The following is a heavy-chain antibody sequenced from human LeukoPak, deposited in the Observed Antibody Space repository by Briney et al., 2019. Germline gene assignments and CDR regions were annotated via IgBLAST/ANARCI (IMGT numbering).Heavy chain of an antibody. V-gene: IGHV1-8*01. CDR1: EYTFTNYD. CDR2: MNPKSGNT. Sequence: ASVKVSCKASEYTFTNYDINWVRQATGQGLEWMGWMNPKSGNTGYAQKFQGRVTMTRDTSITTAYMELSSLRFEDTAVYYCAAALMITSAGPHFDYWGQGTLVTVSS. J-gene: IGHJ4*02. D-gene: IGHD3-16*01. CDR3: AAALMITSAGPHFDY.